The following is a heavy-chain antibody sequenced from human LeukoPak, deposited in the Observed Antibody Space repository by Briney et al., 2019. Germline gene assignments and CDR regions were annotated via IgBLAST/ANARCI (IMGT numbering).Heavy chain of an antibody. CDR1: GFTFSSYG. D-gene: IGHD4-23*01. V-gene: IGHV3-30*02. Sequence: GGSLRLSCAASGFTFSSYGMHWVRQAPGKGREWVAFIRYDGSNKYYADSVKGRFTISRDNSKNTLYLQMNSLRAEDTAVYYCAKTLYSSGGSDYWGQGTLVTVSS. J-gene: IGHJ4*02. CDR2: IRYDGSNK. CDR3: AKTLYSSGGSDY.